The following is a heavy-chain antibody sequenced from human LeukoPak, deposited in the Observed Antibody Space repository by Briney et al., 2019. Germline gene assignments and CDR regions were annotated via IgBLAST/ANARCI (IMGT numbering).Heavy chain of an antibody. CDR3: ARAGEEDEGVVVPAANWYYFDY. Sequence: EASVKVSCKASGGTFSSYAISWVRQAPGQGLEWMGGIIPIFGTANYAQKFQGRVTITADESTSTAYMELSSLGSEDTAVYYCARAGEEDEGVVVPAANWYYFDYWGQGTLVTVSS. V-gene: IGHV1-69*13. J-gene: IGHJ4*02. CDR2: IIPIFGTA. CDR1: GGTFSSYA. D-gene: IGHD2-2*01.